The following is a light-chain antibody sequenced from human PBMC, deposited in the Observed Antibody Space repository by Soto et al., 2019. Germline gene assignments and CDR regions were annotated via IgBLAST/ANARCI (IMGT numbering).Light chain of an antibody. CDR3: QQRSNWPPVT. CDR2: GAS. J-gene: IGKJ4*01. Sequence: EIVLTKSPGTLSLSPGERATLSCRASQSVSSANFAWYQQKPGQAPRLLIYGASNRATGIPARFSGSGSGTDFTLTISSLEPEDFGVYYCQQRSNWPPVTFGGGTKVDIK. V-gene: IGKV3-11*01. CDR1: QSVSSAN.